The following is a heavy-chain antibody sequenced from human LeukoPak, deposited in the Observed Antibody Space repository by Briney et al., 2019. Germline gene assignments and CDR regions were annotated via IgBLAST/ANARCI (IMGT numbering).Heavy chain of an antibody. D-gene: IGHD3-3*01. J-gene: IGHJ4*02. V-gene: IGHV3-21*01. CDR1: GFTFSSYS. CDR3: ARATYYDFWSGYLNFDY. Sequence: GGSLRLSCAASGFTFSSYSMNWVRQAPGKGLEWVSSISSSSSYIYYADSVKGRFTISRDNAKNSLYLQMNSLRAEDTAVYYCARATYYDFWSGYLNFDYWGQGTLVTVPS. CDR2: ISSSSSYI.